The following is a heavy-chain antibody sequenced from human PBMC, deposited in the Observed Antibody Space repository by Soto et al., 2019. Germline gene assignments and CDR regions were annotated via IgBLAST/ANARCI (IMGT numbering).Heavy chain of an antibody. D-gene: IGHD6-13*01. CDR3: ARGRGRSSSWYRAYFDY. V-gene: IGHV4-34*01. CDR1: GGSFSGYY. CDR2: INHSGST. J-gene: IGHJ4*02. Sequence: SETLALTCAVSGGSFSGYYWRWIRQPPGKGLGWIGEINHSGSTNYNPSLKSRVTISVDTSKNQFSLKLSSVTAADTAVYYCARGRGRSSSWYRAYFDYWGQETLVTVCS.